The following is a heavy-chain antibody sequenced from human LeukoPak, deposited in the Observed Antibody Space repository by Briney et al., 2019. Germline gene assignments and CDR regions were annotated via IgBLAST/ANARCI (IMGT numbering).Heavy chain of an antibody. D-gene: IGHD3-3*01. CDR2: ISYDGSNK. CDR1: GFTFSSYA. V-gene: IGHV3-30-3*01. Sequence: PGGSLRLSCAASGFTFSSYAMHWVRQAPGKGLEWVAVISYDGSNKYYADSVKGRFTISRDNSKNTLYLQMNSLRAEDTAVYYCAREQYDFWSGYPLRYYYYYYMDVWGKGTTVTVSS. J-gene: IGHJ6*03. CDR3: AREQYDFWSGYPLRYYYYYYMDV.